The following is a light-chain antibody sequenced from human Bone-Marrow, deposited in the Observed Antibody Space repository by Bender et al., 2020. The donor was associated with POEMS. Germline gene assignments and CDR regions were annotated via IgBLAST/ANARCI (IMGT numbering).Light chain of an antibody. V-gene: IGLV1-44*01. CDR2: NSD. CDR3: AAWDAILNALL. J-gene: IGLJ2*01. Sequence: QSVLSQPPSVSGTPGQSITVSCSGGNSNIGRYPVNWYKNLPGTAPKLLISNSDQRPSGVPDRFSGSKSGTSASLAISGLQSDDEADYYCAAWDAILNALLFGGGTKVTVL. CDR1: NSNIGRYP.